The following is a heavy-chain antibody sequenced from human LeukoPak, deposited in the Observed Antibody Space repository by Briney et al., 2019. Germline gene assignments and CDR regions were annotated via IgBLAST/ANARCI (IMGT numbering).Heavy chain of an antibody. D-gene: IGHD2-8*01. CDR3: ARDDMRCHAD. CDR2: IKEDGSAK. V-gene: IGHV3-7*03. CDR1: GFTFSNYW. Sequence: PGGSLRLSCATSGFTFSNYWMSWVRQAPGKGLEWVANIKEDGSAKSYVDSVRGRFTISRDSAKNSVYLQMNSLTAEDTAMYYCARDDMRCHADWGQGTLVTVSS. J-gene: IGHJ4*02.